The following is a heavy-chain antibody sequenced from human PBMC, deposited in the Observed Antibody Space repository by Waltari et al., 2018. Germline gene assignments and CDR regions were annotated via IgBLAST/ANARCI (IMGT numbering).Heavy chain of an antibody. D-gene: IGHD3-10*01. CDR1: VLSFMNYT. Sequence: ELQRGEDGGGLIQRGVPGRRSSTAPVLSFMNYTINWLSQTAGKGLEWVSYISSSSRTIYCGASVKGRFTISRDNAKNSLYLQMNSLRAEDTAVYYCASPVSSGDDSFDIWGQGTMVTVSS. J-gene: IGHJ3*02. CDR3: ASPVSSGDDSFDI. CDR2: ISSSSRTI. V-gene: IGHV3-48*04.